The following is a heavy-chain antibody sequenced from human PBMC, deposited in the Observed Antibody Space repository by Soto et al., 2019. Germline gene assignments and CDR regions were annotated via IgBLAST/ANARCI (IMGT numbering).Heavy chain of an antibody. CDR3: ARGRSHGSGSPYYFDY. Sequence: QVQLVESGGGVVQPGRSLRLSCAASGFTFSSYGMHWVRQAPGKGLEWVAVIWYDGSNKYYADSVKGRFTISRDKSKNTLYLQMNSLRAEDTALYYCARGRSHGSGSPYYFDYWGQGTLVTVSS. V-gene: IGHV3-33*01. D-gene: IGHD3-10*01. CDR2: IWYDGSNK. CDR1: GFTFSSYG. J-gene: IGHJ4*02.